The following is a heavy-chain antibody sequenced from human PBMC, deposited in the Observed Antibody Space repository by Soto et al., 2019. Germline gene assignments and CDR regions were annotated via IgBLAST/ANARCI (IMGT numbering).Heavy chain of an antibody. CDR3: ARVFGCSSTSCYVFLLDYFDY. CDR1: GYTFTSYG. J-gene: IGHJ4*02. V-gene: IGHV1-18*01. Sequence: QVQLVQSGAEVKKPGASVKVSCKASGYTFTSYGISWVRQAPGQGLEWMGWISAYNGNTNYAQKLQGRVTMTTDTSTSTAYMELRSLRSDDTAVYYCARVFGCSSTSCYVFLLDYFDYWGQGTLVTVSS. CDR2: ISAYNGNT. D-gene: IGHD2-2*01.